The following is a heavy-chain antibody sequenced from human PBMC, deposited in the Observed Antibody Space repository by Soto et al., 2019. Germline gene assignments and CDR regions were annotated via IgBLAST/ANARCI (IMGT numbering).Heavy chain of an antibody. D-gene: IGHD5-12*01. V-gene: IGHV4-30-4*01. CDR1: GGSISSGDYY. J-gene: IGHJ6*02. CDR2: IYYSGST. CDR3: ARDKPFSGYDLRYYYGMDV. Sequence: NPSETLSLTCTVSGGSISSGDYYWSWIRQPPGKGLEWIGYIYYSGSTYYNPSLKSRVTISVDTSKNQFSLKLSSVTAADTAVYYCARDKPFSGYDLRYYYGMDVWGQGTTVTVSS.